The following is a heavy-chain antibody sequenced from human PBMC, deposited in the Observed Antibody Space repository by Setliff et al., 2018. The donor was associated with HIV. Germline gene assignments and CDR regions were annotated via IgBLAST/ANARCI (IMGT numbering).Heavy chain of an antibody. J-gene: IGHJ4*02. Sequence: WVRQMPGKGLEWIGSIYYSGSTFYNPSLNRRVTISVDTSKNQFSLKLSSVTAADTAVYYCASPASGGSSGQYHYWGQGTLVTVSS. V-gene: IGHV4-39*01. CDR2: IYYSGST. D-gene: IGHD6-19*01. CDR3: ASPASGGSSGQYHY.